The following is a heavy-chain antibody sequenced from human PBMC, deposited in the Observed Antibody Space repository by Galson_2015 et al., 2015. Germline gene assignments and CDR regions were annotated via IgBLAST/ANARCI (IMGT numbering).Heavy chain of an antibody. CDR3: ARQDIVVRYFEL. D-gene: IGHD2-2*01. CDR1: GYNFSNYW. J-gene: IGHJ2*01. CDR2: IYPGESDA. V-gene: IGHV5-51*01. Sequence: QSGAEVKKPGESLKISCKGSGYNFSNYWIGWVRQMPGKGLEWMGIIYPGESDARYSPSFQGQVTISADKSISTAYLQWSSLKASDTAMYYCARQDIVVRYFELWGRGTLVTVSS.